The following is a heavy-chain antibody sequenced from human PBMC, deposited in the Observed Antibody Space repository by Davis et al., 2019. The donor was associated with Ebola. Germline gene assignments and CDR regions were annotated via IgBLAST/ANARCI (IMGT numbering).Heavy chain of an antibody. J-gene: IGHJ4*01. CDR1: GFAFTSNA. CDR2: IGGSDGRT. Sequence: GGSLRLSCAASGFAFTSNAMNWVRQAPGKGLEWVSAIGGSDGRTYYADSAKGRFTISRDNSKNTLYLQMNSLTSDDTAVYYCAKGGNSWSRFDYWGRGTLVTVSA. D-gene: IGHD6-13*01. V-gene: IGHV3-23*01. CDR3: AKGGNSWSRFDY.